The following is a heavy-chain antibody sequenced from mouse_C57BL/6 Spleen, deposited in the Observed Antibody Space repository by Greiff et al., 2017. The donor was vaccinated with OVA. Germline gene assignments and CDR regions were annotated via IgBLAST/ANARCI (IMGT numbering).Heavy chain of an antibody. CDR2: INPSSGYT. Sequence: QGPLPQSGGEMGRPGAPVKKSCKAFGDTFSCYTMHWVKQRPGQVLEWIGYINPSSGYTKYNQKFKDKATLTADKSSSTAYMQLSSLTSEDSAVYYCAREYYGLDYWGQGTTLTVSS. J-gene: IGHJ2*01. CDR3: AREYYGLDY. V-gene: IGHV1-4*01. CDR1: GDTFSCYT. D-gene: IGHD1-1*01.